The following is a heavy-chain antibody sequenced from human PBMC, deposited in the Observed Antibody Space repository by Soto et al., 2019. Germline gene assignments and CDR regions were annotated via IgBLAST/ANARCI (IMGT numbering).Heavy chain of an antibody. CDR1: GYTFIDHY. CDR2: INPNGGST. CDR3: ARDCRGRGTICGLVIVWNYDWFDP. D-gene: IGHD3-3*01. V-gene: IGHV1-46*03. J-gene: IGHJ5*02. Sequence: QVQLVQSGAEVKKPGASVKVSCKASGYTFIDHYVHWVRQAPGQGLEWMGVINPNGGSTRYAERFQVRVSITRDTSTSTVYMELSSLRSEDTAVYYCARDCRGRGTICGLVIVWNYDWFDPWGQGTLVTVSS.